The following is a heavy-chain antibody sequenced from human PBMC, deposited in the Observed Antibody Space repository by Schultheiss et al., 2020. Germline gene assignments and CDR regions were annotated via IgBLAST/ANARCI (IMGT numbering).Heavy chain of an antibody. Sequence: GGSLRLSCAASGFTFSSYSMNWVRQAPGKGLEWVSYISSSSSTIYYADSVKGRFTISRDNAKNSLYLQMNSLRDEDTAVYYCARDGPRMGATRPFDYWGQGTLVTVSS. J-gene: IGHJ4*02. D-gene: IGHD1-26*01. CDR1: GFTFSSYS. CDR2: ISSSSSTI. V-gene: IGHV3-48*02. CDR3: ARDGPRMGATRPFDY.